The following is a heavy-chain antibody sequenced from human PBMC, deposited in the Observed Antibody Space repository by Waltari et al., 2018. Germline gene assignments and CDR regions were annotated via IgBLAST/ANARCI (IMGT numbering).Heavy chain of an antibody. J-gene: IGHJ6*02. D-gene: IGHD6-6*01. CDR1: GGPISSSY. Sequence: QVQLQESGPGLVKPSETLSLTCTVSGGPISSSYWSWIRQPPGKGLEWIGYIYYSGSTNYNPSLKSRVTISVDTSKNQFSLKLSSVTAADTAVYYCARVLSSSSWIYGMDVWGQGTTVTVSS. CDR2: IYYSGST. V-gene: IGHV4-59*01. CDR3: ARVLSSSSWIYGMDV.